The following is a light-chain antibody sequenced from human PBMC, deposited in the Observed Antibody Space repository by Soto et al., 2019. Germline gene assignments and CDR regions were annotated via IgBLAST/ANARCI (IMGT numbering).Light chain of an antibody. CDR3: SSYTTSTTYV. Sequence: QSALTQPASVSGSPGQSITISCTGTSSDVGTYNYVSWYQQLPGKAPKLMIYEVSNRPSGVSNRFSGSKSGNTASLTISGLQAEDEADYHCSSYTTSTTYVFGGGTKVTVL. J-gene: IGLJ1*01. CDR1: SSDVGTYNY. CDR2: EVS. V-gene: IGLV2-14*01.